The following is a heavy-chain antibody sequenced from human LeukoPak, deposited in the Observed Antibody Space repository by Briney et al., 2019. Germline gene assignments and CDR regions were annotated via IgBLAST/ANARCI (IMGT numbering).Heavy chain of an antibody. CDR2: IYYSGST. CDR1: GGSISSGDYY. Sequence: PSETLSLTCTVSGGSISSGDYYWSWIRQPPGKGLEWIGYIYYSGSTYYNPSLKSRVTISVDTPKNQFSLKLSSVTAADTAVYYCASRLVVPAGIDYWGQGTLVTVSS. J-gene: IGHJ4*02. V-gene: IGHV4-30-4*08. D-gene: IGHD2-2*01. CDR3: ASRLVVPAGIDY.